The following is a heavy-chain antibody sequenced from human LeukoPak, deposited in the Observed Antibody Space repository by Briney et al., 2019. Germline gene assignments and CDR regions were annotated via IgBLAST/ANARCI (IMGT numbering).Heavy chain of an antibody. CDR3: ASSTIAVSTCFDY. J-gene: IGHJ4*02. V-gene: IGHV4-59*08. CDR1: GGSISSYY. CDR2: IYYSGST. Sequence: PSETLSLTCTVSGGSISSYYWSWIRQPPGKGLEWIGYIYYSGSTNYNPSLKSRVTISVDTSKNQFSLKLSSVTAADTAVYYCASSTIAVSTCFDYWGQGTVVTVSS. D-gene: IGHD2-15*01.